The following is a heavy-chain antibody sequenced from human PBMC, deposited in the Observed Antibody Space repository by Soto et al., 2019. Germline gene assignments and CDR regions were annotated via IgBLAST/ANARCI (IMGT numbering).Heavy chain of an antibody. D-gene: IGHD3-9*01. Sequence: GASVKVSCKASGYTFSRYAVHWVRQAPGQRLEWMGWINAGNGNTKYSQKFQGRVTITRDTSASTTYMDLSSLRSEDTAVYYCARSYYDSLTGYSLNPFDYWGQGTLVTVSS. J-gene: IGHJ4*02. CDR1: GYTFSRYA. CDR2: INAGNGNT. CDR3: ARSYYDSLTGYSLNPFDY. V-gene: IGHV1-3*01.